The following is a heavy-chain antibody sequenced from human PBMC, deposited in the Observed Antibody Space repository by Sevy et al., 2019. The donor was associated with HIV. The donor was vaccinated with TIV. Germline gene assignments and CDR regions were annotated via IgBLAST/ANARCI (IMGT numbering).Heavy chain of an antibody. Sequence: SLRLSCAASGFSFSSHGMHWVRQAPGKGLEWQSVISYDGNKKYYADSVKGRFTISRDNSKNTLYLQMNSLRPEDTAVYYCARDGGWYNYAPSDYWGQGTLVTVSS. CDR3: ARDGGWYNYAPSDY. V-gene: IGHV3-30*03. CDR1: GFSFSSHG. CDR2: ISYDGNKK. J-gene: IGHJ4*02. D-gene: IGHD1-1*01.